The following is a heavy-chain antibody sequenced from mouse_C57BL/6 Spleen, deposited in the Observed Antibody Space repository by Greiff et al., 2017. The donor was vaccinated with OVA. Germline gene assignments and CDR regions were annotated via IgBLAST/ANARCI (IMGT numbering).Heavy chain of an antibody. Sequence: VQLQQSGPELVKPGASVKISCKASGYTFTDYYMNWVKQSHGKSLEWIGDINPNNGGTSYNQQFKGKATLTVDKSSSTAYMELRSLTSEDSAVYYCARRDLFADWGQGTLVTVSA. CDR2: INPNNGGT. V-gene: IGHV1-26*01. CDR3: ARRDLFAD. D-gene: IGHD3-3*01. J-gene: IGHJ3*01. CDR1: GYTFTDYY.